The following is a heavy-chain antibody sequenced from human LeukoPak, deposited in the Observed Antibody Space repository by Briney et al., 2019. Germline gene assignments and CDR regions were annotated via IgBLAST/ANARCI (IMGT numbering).Heavy chain of an antibody. V-gene: IGHV3-23*01. J-gene: IGHJ4*02. D-gene: IGHD5-18*01. CDR1: GFTFGSHA. Sequence: GGSLRLSCEASGFTFGSHAMYWVRQAPGKGLEWVAGIFGSGGSPHYADSVKGRSTISRDNSRNTVYLQINSLRAEDTAVYYCGKTTVGYSSGQKPAWPVDYWGQGTLVTVSS. CDR2: IFGSGGSP. CDR3: GKTTVGYSSGQKPAWPVDY.